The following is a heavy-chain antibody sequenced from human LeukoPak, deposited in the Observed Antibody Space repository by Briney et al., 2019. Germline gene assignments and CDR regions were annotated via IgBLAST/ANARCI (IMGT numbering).Heavy chain of an antibody. J-gene: IGHJ4*02. V-gene: IGHV3-23*01. CDR3: ARKGGTRFDFWRGYGY. CDR1: VFTFSRFG. D-gene: IGHD3-3*01. CDR2: ISGSGDNR. Sequence: GGPLSLSCAPSVFTFSRFGMRGVRRAPGRGLEWVQVISGSGDNREYADSVRGRFTISRDNSKNTLYLQMNSLRAEDTAVYYCARKGGTRFDFWRGYGYWGQGTLVTVSS.